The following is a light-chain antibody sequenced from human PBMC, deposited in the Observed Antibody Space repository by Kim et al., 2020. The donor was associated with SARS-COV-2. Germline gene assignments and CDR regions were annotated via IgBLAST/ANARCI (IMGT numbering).Light chain of an antibody. CDR2: DNN. CDR1: NSNIGNNY. Sequence: KVTISCPGSNSNIGNNYVSWYQQLPGTAPKLLIYDNNKRPSGIPDRFSGSKSGTSATLGITGLQTGDEADYYCGTWDNSLSAGYVFGTGTKVTVL. V-gene: IGLV1-51*01. J-gene: IGLJ1*01. CDR3: GTWDNSLSAGYV.